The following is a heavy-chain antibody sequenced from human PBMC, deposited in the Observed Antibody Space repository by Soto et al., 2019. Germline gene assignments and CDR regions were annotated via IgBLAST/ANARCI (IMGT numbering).Heavy chain of an antibody. CDR2: ISAYNGNS. CDR3: ARDFEYSSNYYYYYMDV. D-gene: IGHD6-6*01. Sequence: GASVKVSCKASGYTFTSYGISWVRQAPGQGLEWMGWISAYNGNSNYAQKLQGRVTMTTDTSTSTAYMELRSLRSDDTAVYYCARDFEYSSNYYYYYMDVWGKGTTVTVSS. V-gene: IGHV1-18*01. J-gene: IGHJ6*03. CDR1: GYTFTSYG.